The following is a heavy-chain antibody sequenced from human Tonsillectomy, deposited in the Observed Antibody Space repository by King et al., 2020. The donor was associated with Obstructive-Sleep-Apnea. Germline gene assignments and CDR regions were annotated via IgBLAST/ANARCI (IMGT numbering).Heavy chain of an antibody. J-gene: IGHJ6*02. V-gene: IGHV3-9*01. D-gene: IGHD7-27*01. CDR2: ISWNSGSI. Sequence: VQLVESGGGLVQPGRSLRLSCAASGFTFDDYAMHWVRQAPGKGLEWVSGISWNSGSIGYADSVKGRFTISRDNAKNSLYLQMNSLRAEDTALYYCAKVRLGMVYYYGMDVWGQGTTVTVSS. CDR1: GFTFDDYA. CDR3: AKVRLGMVYYYGMDV.